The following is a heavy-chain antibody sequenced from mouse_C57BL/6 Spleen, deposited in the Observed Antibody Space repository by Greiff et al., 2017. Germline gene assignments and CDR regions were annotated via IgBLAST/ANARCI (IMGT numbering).Heavy chain of an antibody. CDR1: GFTFTDYY. J-gene: IGHJ4*01. CDR3: VKAVVDYAMDY. V-gene: IGHV7-4*01. Sequence: EVKLMESGGGLVQPGASGFTFTDYYMSWVRQPPGKAPEWLALIRNKANGYTTEYTASVKGRFTISRDNSQNILYLQMNTLRAEDSATYYCVKAVVDYAMDYWGQGTSVTVSS. CDR2: IRNKANGYTT.